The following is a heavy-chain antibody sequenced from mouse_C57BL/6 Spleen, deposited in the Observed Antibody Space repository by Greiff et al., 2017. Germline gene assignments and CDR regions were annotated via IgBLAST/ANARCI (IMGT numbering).Heavy chain of an antibody. J-gene: IGHJ4*01. D-gene: IGHD2-12*01. CDR3: AREKGYYKDAMDY. CDR1: CYTFTSYW. CDR2: IDPNSGGT. V-gene: IGHV1-72*01. Sequence: QVQLQQPGAELVKPGASVKLSCKASCYTFTSYWMHWVKQRPGRGLEWSGRIDPNSGGTKYNEKFKSKATLTVDKPSSTAYMQLSSLTSEDSAVYYCAREKGYYKDAMDYWGQGTSVPVST.